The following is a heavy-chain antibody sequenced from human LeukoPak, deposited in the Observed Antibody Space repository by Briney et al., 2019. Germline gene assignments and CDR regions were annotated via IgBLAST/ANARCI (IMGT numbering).Heavy chain of an antibody. CDR3: ARASTGDRPRRYFNS. D-gene: IGHD7-27*01. Sequence: TSETLSLTCTVSGGSINSGYYWSWLRQHPGRGLEWIGYIYYNGDTYYNPSLKSRITMSTDASKNQFSLRLSSVTAADTAVYYCARASTGDRPRRYFNSWGQGTLVTVSS. CDR1: GGSINSGYY. V-gene: IGHV4-31*03. J-gene: IGHJ4*02. CDR2: IYYNGDT.